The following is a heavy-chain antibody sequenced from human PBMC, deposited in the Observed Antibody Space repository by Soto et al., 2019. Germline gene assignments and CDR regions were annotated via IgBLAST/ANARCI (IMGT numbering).Heavy chain of an antibody. V-gene: IGHV3-73*01. D-gene: IGHD3-16*01. Sequence: GSLRLSCAASGFTFSGSAMHWDRQASGKGLECVGRIRSKANSYATAYAASVKGRFTISRDDSKNTAYLQMNSLKTEDTAVYYGASDVLSHYYYSMDVWGQGTTVTVSS. CDR1: GFTFSGSA. CDR2: IRSKANSYAT. CDR3: ASDVLSHYYYSMDV. J-gene: IGHJ6*02.